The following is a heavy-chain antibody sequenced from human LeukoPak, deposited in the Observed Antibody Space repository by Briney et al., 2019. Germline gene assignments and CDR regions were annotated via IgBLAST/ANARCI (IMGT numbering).Heavy chain of an antibody. D-gene: IGHD3-10*01. CDR3: AKDNYYGSGSYYR. Sequence: GGSLRLSCAASGFTSSSYAMSWVRQAPGKGLEWVSAISGSGGSTYYADSVKGRFTISRDNSKNTLYLQMNSLRAEDTAVYYCAKDNYYGSGSYYRWGQGTLVTVSS. V-gene: IGHV3-23*01. CDR1: GFTSSSYA. J-gene: IGHJ5*02. CDR2: ISGSGGST.